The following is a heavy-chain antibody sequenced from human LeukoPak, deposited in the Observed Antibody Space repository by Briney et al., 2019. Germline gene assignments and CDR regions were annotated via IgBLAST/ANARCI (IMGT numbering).Heavy chain of an antibody. CDR1: GGTFSSYA. Sequence: SVKVSCKASGGTFSSYAISWVRQAPGQGLEWMGRIIPILGIANYAQKFQGRVTITADKSTSTAYMELSSLRSEDTAVYYCARDDRAWLDPPPWYFDLWGRGTLVTVSS. CDR3: ARDDRAWLDPPPWYFDL. V-gene: IGHV1-69*04. D-gene: IGHD3-22*01. CDR2: IIPILGIA. J-gene: IGHJ2*01.